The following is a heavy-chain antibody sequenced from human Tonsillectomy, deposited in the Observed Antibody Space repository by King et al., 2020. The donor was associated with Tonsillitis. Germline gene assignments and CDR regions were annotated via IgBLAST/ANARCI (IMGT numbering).Heavy chain of an antibody. J-gene: IGHJ4*02. V-gene: IGHV3-33*01. CDR2: IWYDGSSK. D-gene: IGHD5-18*01. Sequence: VQLVESGGGVVQPGRSLRLSCAASGFTFTNYGMHWVRQAPGKGLEWVAIIWYDGSSKYYGDSVKGRFTFSRDNSKNTVYLQMSSLRAEDTAVYYCARTSDTAAPADYWGQGTLVTVSS. CDR1: GFTFTNYG. CDR3: ARTSDTAAPADY.